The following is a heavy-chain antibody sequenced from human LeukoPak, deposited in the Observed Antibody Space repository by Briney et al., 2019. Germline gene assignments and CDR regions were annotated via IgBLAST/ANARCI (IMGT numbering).Heavy chain of an antibody. CDR3: ARDLVYGPRSCGH. Sequence: GGSLRLSCAASGFTFSNYWMQWVRQTPGKGLVWVSRINGEGGTSYADSVKGRFTISRDNAKNTVHLQMNSLRAEDTAVYYCARDLVYGPRSCGHWGQGTLVNVSS. CDR2: INGEGGT. CDR1: GFTFSNYW. V-gene: IGHV3-74*01. J-gene: IGHJ4*02. D-gene: IGHD3-10*01.